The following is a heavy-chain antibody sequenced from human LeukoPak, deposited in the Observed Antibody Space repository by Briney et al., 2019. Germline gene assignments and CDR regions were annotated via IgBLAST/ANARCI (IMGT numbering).Heavy chain of an antibody. CDR3: AGLYNWNYFNY. D-gene: IGHD1-20*01. CDR1: GGSFSGYY. CDR2: INHSGST. J-gene: IGHJ4*02. Sequence: SETLSLTCAVYGGSFSGYYWSWIRQPPGKGLEWIGEINHSGSTNYNPSLKSRVTISVDTSKNQFSLKLSSVTAADTAVYYCAGLYNWNYFNYWGQGTLVTVSS. V-gene: IGHV4-34*01.